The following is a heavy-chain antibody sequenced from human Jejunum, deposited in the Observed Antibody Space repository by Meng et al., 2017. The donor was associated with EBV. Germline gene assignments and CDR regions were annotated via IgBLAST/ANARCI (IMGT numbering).Heavy chain of an antibody. CDR2: ISAGSGDT. V-gene: IGHV1-3*01. Sequence: QDHHVQSGAEVKKPGASVKVSCKASGYTLTNYALHWVRQAPGQGLEWMGYISAGSGDTKNSQKFQGRVTFTRDTSASTVYMELSSLRSEDTAMYYCARGSSWNRGDYWGQGTLVTVSS. CDR1: GYTLTNYA. D-gene: IGHD6-13*01. J-gene: IGHJ4*02. CDR3: ARGSSWNRGDY.